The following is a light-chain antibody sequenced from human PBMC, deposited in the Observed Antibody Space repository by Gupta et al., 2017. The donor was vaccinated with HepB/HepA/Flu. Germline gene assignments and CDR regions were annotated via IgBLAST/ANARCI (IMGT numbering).Light chain of an antibody. Sequence: EVVLAQSPVTLSLSPGERATLSCRASESIGSNLAWYQQKPGQAPRLLIYSASKRPTDIAPRFSGSGYGKDFTLTITSLEPEDFALYYCQQRSSWPPFAFRPRTKV. CDR2: SAS. CDR1: ESIGSN. CDR3: QQRSSWPPFA. V-gene: IGKV3-11*01. J-gene: IGKJ1*01.